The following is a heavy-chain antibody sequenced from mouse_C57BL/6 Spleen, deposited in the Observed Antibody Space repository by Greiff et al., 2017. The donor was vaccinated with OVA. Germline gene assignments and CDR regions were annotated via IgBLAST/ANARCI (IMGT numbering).Heavy chain of an antibody. CDR3: ARAGPRQAMDY. CDR1: GFTFSSYA. Sequence: EVKLMESGGGLVKPGGSLKLSCAASGFTFSSYAMSWVRQTPEKRLEWVATISDGGSYTYYPDNVKGRFTISRDNAKNNLYLQMSHLKSEDTAMYYCARAGPRQAMDYWGQGTSVTVSS. D-gene: IGHD6-1*01. CDR2: ISDGGSYT. V-gene: IGHV5-4*03. J-gene: IGHJ4*01.